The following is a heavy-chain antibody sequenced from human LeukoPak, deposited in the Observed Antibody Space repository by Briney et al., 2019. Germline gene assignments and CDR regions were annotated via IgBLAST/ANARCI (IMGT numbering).Heavy chain of an antibody. CDR2: ISSSSSTI. D-gene: IGHD1-26*01. V-gene: IGHV3-48*01. Sequence: GGSLRLSCAASGFTFSSYSMNWVRQAPGKGLEWVSYISSSSSTIYYADSVKGRFTISRDNAKNSLYLQMNSLRAEDTAVYYCARASTSGSYDWFDPWGQGTLVTVSS. CDR3: ARASTSGSYDWFDP. J-gene: IGHJ5*02. CDR1: GFTFSSYS.